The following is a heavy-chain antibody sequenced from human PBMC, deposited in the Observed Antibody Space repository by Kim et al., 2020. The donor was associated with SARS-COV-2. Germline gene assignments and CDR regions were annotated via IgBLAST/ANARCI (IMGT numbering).Heavy chain of an antibody. V-gene: IGHV3-23*01. CDR1: GFNFGNNA. D-gene: IGHD2-15*01. CDR2: IGSDVRT. J-gene: IGHJ4*02. Sequence: GGSLRLSCVASGFNFGNNAMSWVRQVPGKGLEWVSGIGSDVRTHYADSVKGRFTISRDNSKNTLYLQMSSLRADDTAVYYCAKDLVGWVFDHWGQGTLVTVSS. CDR3: AKDLVGWVFDH.